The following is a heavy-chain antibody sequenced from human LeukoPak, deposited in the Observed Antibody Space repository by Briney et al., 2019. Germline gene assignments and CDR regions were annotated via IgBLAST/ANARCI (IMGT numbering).Heavy chain of an antibody. CDR1: GGSISSSSYY. D-gene: IGHD4-17*01. J-gene: IGHJ3*02. Sequence: SETLSLTCTVSGGSISSSSYYWGWIRQPPGKGLEWIGSIYYSGSTYYNPSLKSRVTISLDTSKNQFSLKLNSVTAADTAVYYCARGDYGDYHDAFDIWGQGTMVTVSS. CDR3: ARGDYGDYHDAFDI. V-gene: IGHV4-39*07. CDR2: IYYSGST.